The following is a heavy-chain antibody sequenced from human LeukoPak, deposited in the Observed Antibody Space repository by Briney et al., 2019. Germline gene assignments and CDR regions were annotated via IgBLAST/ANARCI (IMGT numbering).Heavy chain of an antibody. CDR2: IGTAGDT. D-gene: IGHD5-18*01. CDR3: ARARYSYGYDY. CDR1: GFTFSSYD. Sequence: GGSLRPSCAASGFTFSSYDMHWVRQATGKGLEWVSAIGTAGDTYYPGSVKGRFTISRENAKNSLYLQMNSLRAGDTAVYYCARARYSYGYDYWGQGTLVTVSS. J-gene: IGHJ4*02. V-gene: IGHV3-13*01.